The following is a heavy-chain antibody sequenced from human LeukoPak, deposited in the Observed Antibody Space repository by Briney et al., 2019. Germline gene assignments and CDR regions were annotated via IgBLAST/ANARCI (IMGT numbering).Heavy chain of an antibody. CDR3: AMAYYYDSSGYYGTDAFDI. J-gene: IGHJ3*02. Sequence: KPSETLSLTCNVSGGSVSSGSYYWSWIRQPPGKGLEWIGYIYYSGSTNYNPSLKSRVTISVDTSKNQFSLKLSSVTAADTAVYYCAMAYYYDSSGYYGTDAFDIWGQGTMVTVSS. D-gene: IGHD3-22*01. V-gene: IGHV4-61*01. CDR2: IYYSGST. CDR1: GGSVSSGSYY.